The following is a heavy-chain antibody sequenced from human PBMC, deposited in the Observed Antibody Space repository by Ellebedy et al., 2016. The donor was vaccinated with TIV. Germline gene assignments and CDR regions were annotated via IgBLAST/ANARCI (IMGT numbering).Heavy chain of an antibody. Sequence: SVKVSXKASGGTFSSYAISWVRQAPGQGLEWMGGIIPIFGTANYAQKFQGRVTITADESTSTAYMELSSLRSEDTAVYYCARAQPYGDYRNYYYYYGMDVWGQGTTVTVSS. J-gene: IGHJ6*02. V-gene: IGHV1-69*13. D-gene: IGHD4-17*01. CDR1: GGTFSSYA. CDR2: IIPIFGTA. CDR3: ARAQPYGDYRNYYYYYGMDV.